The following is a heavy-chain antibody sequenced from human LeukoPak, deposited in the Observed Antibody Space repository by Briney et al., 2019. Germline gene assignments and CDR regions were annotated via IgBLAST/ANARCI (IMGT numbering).Heavy chain of an antibody. J-gene: IGHJ4*02. Sequence: GGSLRLSCAASGFTFSSYAMHWVRQAPGKGLEWVAVLSYDGSNKYYADSVKGRFTISRDNSKNTLYLQINSLRAEDTAVYYCARGRPNSRRSPFDYWGQGTLVTVSS. CDR2: LSYDGSNK. CDR1: GFTFSSYA. V-gene: IGHV3-30*04. D-gene: IGHD1-14*01. CDR3: ARGRPNSRRSPFDY.